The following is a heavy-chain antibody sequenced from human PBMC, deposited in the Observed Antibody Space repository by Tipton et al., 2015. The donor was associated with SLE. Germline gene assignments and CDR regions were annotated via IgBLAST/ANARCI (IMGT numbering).Heavy chain of an antibody. D-gene: IGHD1-26*01. CDR2: VSTENGHT. Sequence: VQLVQSGAEVKKPGASVRVSCKASNYTFTSYTVSWVRQAPGQGLEWMGWVSTENGHTNYARKFQGRVTMTTESSTSTAYMELRNLRSDDTAVYYCARLGPGATHDYWGQGTLVTVSS. J-gene: IGHJ4*02. CDR3: ARLGPGATHDY. CDR1: NYTFTSYT. V-gene: IGHV1-18*01.